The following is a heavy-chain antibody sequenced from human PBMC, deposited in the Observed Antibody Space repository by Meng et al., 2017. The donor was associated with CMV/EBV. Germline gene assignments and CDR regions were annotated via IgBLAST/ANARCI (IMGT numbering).Heavy chain of an antibody. CDR1: GFSLSDYP. CDR2: ISYDVSSK. J-gene: IGHJ4*02. D-gene: IGHD2-15*01. CDR3: ARDMEPIALVATADY. V-gene: IGHV3-30-3*01. Sequence: GESLKIPCAASGFSLSDYPMHWVRQAPGKGLEWVAVISYDVSSKYYTDSVKGRFTISSDNSKNTLNLQMNSLRAEDTAVNYCARDMEPIALVATADYWRQGTLVTVSS.